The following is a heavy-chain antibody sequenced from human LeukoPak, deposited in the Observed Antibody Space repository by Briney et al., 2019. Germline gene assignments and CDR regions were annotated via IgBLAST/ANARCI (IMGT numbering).Heavy chain of an antibody. D-gene: IGHD5-24*01. CDR3: ARDSGDWFDP. Sequence: SETLSLTCTVSGGSISSYYWSWIRQPPGKGLEWIGYIYYSGSTYYSPSLKSRVTISVDTSKNQFSLKLSSVTAADTAVYYCARDSGDWFDPWGQGTLVTVSS. CDR1: GGSISSYY. J-gene: IGHJ5*02. CDR2: IYYSGST. V-gene: IGHV4-59*06.